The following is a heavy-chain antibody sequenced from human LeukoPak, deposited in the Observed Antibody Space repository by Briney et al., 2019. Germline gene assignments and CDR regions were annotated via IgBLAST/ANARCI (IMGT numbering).Heavy chain of an antibody. CDR1: GFTFSSYA. CDR2: ISGSGGST. V-gene: IGHV3-23*01. CDR3: AKLSICGSGSSGGP. Sequence: GGSLRLSCAASGFTFSSYAMSWVRQAPGKGLEWVSAISGSGGSTYYADSVKGRFTISRDNSKNTLYLQMHSLRAEDTAVYYCAKLSICGSGSSGGPWGQGTLVTVSS. J-gene: IGHJ5*02. D-gene: IGHD6-19*01.